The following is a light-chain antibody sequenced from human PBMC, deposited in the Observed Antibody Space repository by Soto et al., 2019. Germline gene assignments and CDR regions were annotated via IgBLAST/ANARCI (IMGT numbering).Light chain of an antibody. CDR3: QQYGSSPWT. J-gene: IGKJ1*01. V-gene: IGKV3-20*01. Sequence: EIVMTQSPATLSVSPGERATLSCMASQSVSSSYLAWYQQKAGQAPRLVIYRASSRSTGIPERFSGSGSGTDFTLTISRLEPEDFEVYYCQQYGSSPWTFGQGTKVDIK. CDR1: QSVSSSY. CDR2: RAS.